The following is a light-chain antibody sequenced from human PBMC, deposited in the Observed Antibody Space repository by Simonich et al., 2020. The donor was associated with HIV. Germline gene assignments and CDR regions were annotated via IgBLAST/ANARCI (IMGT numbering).Light chain of an antibody. J-gene: IGKJ2*01. V-gene: IGKV2-30*02. CDR3: MQALQTPYT. CDR2: KVS. Sequence: DVVMTQSPLSLPVTLGQEASISCSSSQSLVHSDGNTYLNWFQQRPGQSPRRLIYKVSHRDSGVPDRFSGSGSGTDFTLRISNMEAQDVGIYYCMQALQTPYTFGQGTKLEIK. CDR1: QSLVHSDGNTY.